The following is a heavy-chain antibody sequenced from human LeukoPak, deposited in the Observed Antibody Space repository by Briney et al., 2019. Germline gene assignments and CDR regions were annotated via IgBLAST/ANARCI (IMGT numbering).Heavy chain of an antibody. CDR2: TYYSGST. J-gene: IGHJ3*02. CDR1: GYSISSSNW. V-gene: IGHV4-28*01. Sequence: SETLSLTCAVSGYSISSSNWWGWIRQPPGKGLEWIGYTYYSGSTYYNPSLKSRVTMSVDTSKNQFSLKLSSVTAVDTAVYYCARSVHGGNSGAFDIWGQGTMVTVSS. D-gene: IGHD4-23*01. CDR3: ARSVHGGNSGAFDI.